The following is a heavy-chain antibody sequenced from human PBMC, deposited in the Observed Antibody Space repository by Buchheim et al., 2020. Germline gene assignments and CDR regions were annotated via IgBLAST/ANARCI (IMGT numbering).Heavy chain of an antibody. CDR3: AKDFYRRYFDPQDALVQDYYYYYMDV. D-gene: IGHD3-9*01. Sequence: EVQLLESGGGLVQPGGSLRLSCAASGFTFSSYAMSWVRQAPGKGLEWVSAISGSGGSTYYADSVKGRFIISRDNSKNTLYLQMNSLRAEDTAVYYCAKDFYRRYFDPQDALVQDYYYYYMDVWGKGTT. CDR1: GFTFSSYA. CDR2: ISGSGGST. V-gene: IGHV3-23*01. J-gene: IGHJ6*03.